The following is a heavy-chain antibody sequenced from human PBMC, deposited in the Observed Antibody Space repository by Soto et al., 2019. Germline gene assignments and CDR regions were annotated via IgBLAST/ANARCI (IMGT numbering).Heavy chain of an antibody. J-gene: IGHJ5*02. CDR1: GGSTSNYY. CDR3: AREPPAAGENWFDP. D-gene: IGHD6-13*01. CDR2: IYHSGST. V-gene: IGHV4-59*01. Sequence: PSETLSLTCTVSGGSTSNYYWNWIRQPPGKGLEWIGYIYHSGSTTYNPSLKSRVTISIDTSKNQFSLKLSSVTAADTAVYYCAREPPAAGENWFDPWGQGTLVTVSS.